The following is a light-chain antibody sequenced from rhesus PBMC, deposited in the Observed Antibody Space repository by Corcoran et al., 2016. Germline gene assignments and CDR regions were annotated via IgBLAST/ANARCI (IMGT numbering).Light chain of an antibody. J-gene: IGKJ2*01. CDR2: KAS. CDR1: LDISSN. V-gene: IGKV1-25*01. CDR3: QQHNSYPYS. Sequence: DIQMTQSPSSLSAFVGDTVTITCRASLDISSNLAWYQQKPGKAPKLLIYKASTLPSGVPSRFRGSGSGTDFTLTIRSLQPEDVAAYYCQQHNSYPYSFGQGTEVEIK.